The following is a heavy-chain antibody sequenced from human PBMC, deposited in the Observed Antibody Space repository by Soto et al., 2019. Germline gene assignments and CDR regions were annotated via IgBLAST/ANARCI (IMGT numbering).Heavy chain of an antibody. J-gene: IGHJ4*02. D-gene: IGHD1-26*01. CDR1: GFTFSSYG. Sequence: PGGSLRLSCAASGFTFSSYGMHWVRQAPGKGLEWVAVIWYDGSNKYYADSVKGRFTISRDNSKNTLYLQMNSLRAEDKAVYYCATVGATTGDLDYWGQGTLVTVSS. CDR2: IWYDGSNK. CDR3: ATVGATTGDLDY. V-gene: IGHV3-33*01.